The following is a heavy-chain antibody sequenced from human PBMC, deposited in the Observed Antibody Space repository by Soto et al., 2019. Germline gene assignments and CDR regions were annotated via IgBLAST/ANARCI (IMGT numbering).Heavy chain of an antibody. Sequence: QVQLVESGGGVVQPGRSLRLSCAASGFTFSSYAMHWVRQAPGKGLEWVAVISYDGSNKYYADSVKGRFTISRDNSKNTRYLQMNSLRAEDTAVYYCARVSGYSYGYYYYYGMDVWGQGTTVTVSS. CDR1: GFTFSSYA. J-gene: IGHJ6*02. CDR2: ISYDGSNK. D-gene: IGHD5-18*01. V-gene: IGHV3-30-3*01. CDR3: ARVSGYSYGYYYYYGMDV.